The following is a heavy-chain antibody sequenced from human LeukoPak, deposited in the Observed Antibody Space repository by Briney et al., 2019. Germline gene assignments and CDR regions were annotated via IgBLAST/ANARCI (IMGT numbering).Heavy chain of an antibody. V-gene: IGHV3-33*01. CDR1: GFTFSSYG. CDR2: IWYDGRNK. Sequence: QPGGSLRLSCAASGFTFSSYGMPWVRQAPGKGLEWVAVIWYDGRNKYYADSVKGRFTISRDNSKNTLYLQMNSLRAEDTAEYYCARELRITIFGVVIKPSFYYYGMVVWGQGTTATVSS. D-gene: IGHD3-3*01. J-gene: IGHJ6*02. CDR3: ARELRITIFGVVIKPSFYYYGMVV.